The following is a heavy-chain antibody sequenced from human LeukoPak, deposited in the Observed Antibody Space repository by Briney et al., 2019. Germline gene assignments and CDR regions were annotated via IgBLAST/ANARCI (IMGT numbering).Heavy chain of an antibody. Sequence: ASVKVSCKASGYTFTSYDINWVRQATGQGLEWMGWMNPNSGNTGYAQKFQGRVTITRNTSISTAYMELSRLRSDDTAVYYCARGTWELGNYWGQGTLVTVSS. J-gene: IGHJ4*02. CDR3: ARGTWELGNY. CDR1: GYTFTSYD. CDR2: MNPNSGNT. D-gene: IGHD1-26*01. V-gene: IGHV1-8*03.